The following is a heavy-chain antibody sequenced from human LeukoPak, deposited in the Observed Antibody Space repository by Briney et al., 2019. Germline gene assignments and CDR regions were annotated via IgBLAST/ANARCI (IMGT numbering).Heavy chain of an antibody. D-gene: IGHD5-18*01. J-gene: IGHJ6*02. CDR3: ARAYSYGYYYGIDV. V-gene: IGHV1-2*04. CDR2: INPNSGGT. CDR1: GYTFTGYY. Sequence: ASVKVSCKASGYTFTGYYMHWVRQAPGQGLEWMGWINPNSGGTNYAQKFQGWVTMTRDTSISTAYMELSRLRSDDTAVYYCARAYSYGYYYGIDVWGQGTTVTVSS.